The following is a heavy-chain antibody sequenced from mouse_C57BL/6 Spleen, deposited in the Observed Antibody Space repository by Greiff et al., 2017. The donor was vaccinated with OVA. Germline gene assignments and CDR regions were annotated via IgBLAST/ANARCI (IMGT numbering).Heavy chain of an antibody. CDR2: IHPNSGST. Sequence: QVQLQQPGAELVKPGASVKLSCKASGYTFTSYWMHWVKQRPGQGLEWIGMIHPNSGSTNYNEKFKSKATLTVDKTSSTAYMQLSSLTSEDSAVYYCARENYYAMDYWGQGTSVTVSS. CDR1: GYTFTSYW. CDR3: ARENYYAMDY. V-gene: IGHV1-64*01. J-gene: IGHJ4*01.